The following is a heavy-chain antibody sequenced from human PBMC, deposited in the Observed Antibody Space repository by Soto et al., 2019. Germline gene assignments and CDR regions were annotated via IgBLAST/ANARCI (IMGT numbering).Heavy chain of an antibody. V-gene: IGHV3-74*01. Sequence: EVQLVESGGGLVQPGGSLRLSCAVSGFTFSSFWMHWVRQAPGEGLVWVSRINTDVSSTSYAASVKGRFTTSRDNAKNTLYLQMNSLRVEDTAMYYWAKRGVDTFGLSYWGQGTLVTVSS. CDR2: INTDVSST. CDR3: AKRGVDTFGLSY. CDR1: GFTFSSFW. D-gene: IGHD3-10*01. J-gene: IGHJ4*02.